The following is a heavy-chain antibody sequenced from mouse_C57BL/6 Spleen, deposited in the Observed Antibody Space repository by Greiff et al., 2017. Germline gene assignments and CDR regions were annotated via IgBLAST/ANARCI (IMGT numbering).Heavy chain of an antibody. D-gene: IGHD1-1*01. V-gene: IGHV1-64*01. CDR1: GYTFTSYW. CDR2: IHPNSGST. J-gene: IGHJ1*03. CDR3: ASSRLYGSSFYWYFDV. Sequence: VQLQQSGAELVKPGASVKLSCKASGYTFTSYWMHWVKQRPGQGLEWIGMIHPNSGSTNYNEKFKSKATLTVDKASSTAYMQLSSLTSEDSSVSSCASSRLYGSSFYWYFDVWGTVTTVTVSS.